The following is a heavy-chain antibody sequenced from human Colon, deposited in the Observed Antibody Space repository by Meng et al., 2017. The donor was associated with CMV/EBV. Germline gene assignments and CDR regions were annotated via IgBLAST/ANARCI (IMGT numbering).Heavy chain of an antibody. D-gene: IGHD2-2*02. V-gene: IGHV3-23*01. J-gene: IGHJ6*02. CDR1: GFIFTDYA. CDR3: ARDCSVTSCYNPINSYYYFYGMDV. Sequence: GESLKISCTASGFIFTDYAMAWVRQAPGEGLEWVSAINGRGDNTYYADSVKGRFTISRDNAKSSLYLQMNSLRAEDTAVYYCARDCSVTSCYNPINSYYYFYGMDVWGQGAAVTVSS. CDR2: INGRGDNT.